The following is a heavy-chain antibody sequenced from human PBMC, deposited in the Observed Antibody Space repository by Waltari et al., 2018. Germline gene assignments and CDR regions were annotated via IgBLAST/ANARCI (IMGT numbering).Heavy chain of an antibody. CDR3: VRDFGDHRTDY. CDR2: IDYSGNT. Sequence: QLQLQVSAPGLVKSSETLSPPCTVSGASISSSGSYWVWIRQPPGKGLERIGTIDYSGNTYYNPSLKSRVTISVDTSKRQFSLKLNSVTAADTAVYYCVRDFGDHRTDYWGQGTLVTVSS. V-gene: IGHV4-39*02. CDR1: GASISSSGSY. J-gene: IGHJ4*02. D-gene: IGHD4-17*01.